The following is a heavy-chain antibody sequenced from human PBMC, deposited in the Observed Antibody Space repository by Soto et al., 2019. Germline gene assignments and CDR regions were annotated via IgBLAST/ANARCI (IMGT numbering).Heavy chain of an antibody. CDR3: ARVRGSGSYAAYYFDS. CDR1: GGSISNGSYY. J-gene: IGHJ4*01. CDR2: IHYSGST. Sequence: SETLSLTCTVSGGSISNGSYYWNWVRQHPGKGLEWIGYIHYSGSTWYNPSLESRVTISVDTSKDQFSLKLRSVTAADTAVYYCARVRGSGSYAAYYFDSWGQGTLVTVSS. V-gene: IGHV4-31*03. D-gene: IGHD3-10*01.